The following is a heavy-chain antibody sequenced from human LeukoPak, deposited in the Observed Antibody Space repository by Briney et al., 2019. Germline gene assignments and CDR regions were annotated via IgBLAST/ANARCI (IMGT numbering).Heavy chain of an antibody. CDR1: GFIFSGYW. D-gene: IGHD2/OR15-2a*01. V-gene: IGHV3-21*01. CDR3: ARGEFGDYYYFYMDV. Sequence: GGSLRLSCAASGFIFSGYWMNWVRQAPGKGLEWVSSITSSNNYIYYGDSVKGRFTISRDDAKNSLFLQMNSLRAEDTATYYCARGEFGDYYYFYMDVWGKGTTVTVSS. J-gene: IGHJ6*03. CDR2: ITSSNNYI.